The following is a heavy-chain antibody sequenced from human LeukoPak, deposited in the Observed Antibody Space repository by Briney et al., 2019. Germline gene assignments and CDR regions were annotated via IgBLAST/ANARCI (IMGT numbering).Heavy chain of an antibody. V-gene: IGHV4-4*02. J-gene: IGHJ6*02. CDR2: IYLYGTT. D-gene: IGHD3-3*01. CDR3: AKLESPYYYAMDV. Sequence: SETLSLTCSVSAGSISSSSWWSWVRQSPVKGLEWIGEIYLYGTTNYNPSLKSRVTMSVDRSKNLFSLKLTSVTAADSALYYCAKLESPYYYAMDVWGQGTTVTVSS. CDR1: AGSISSSSW.